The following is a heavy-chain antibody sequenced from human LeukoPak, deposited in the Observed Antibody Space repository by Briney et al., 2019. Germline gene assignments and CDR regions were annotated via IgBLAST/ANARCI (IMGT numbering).Heavy chain of an antibody. J-gene: IGHJ3*02. Sequence: SETLSLTCAVYGGSFSGYYWSWIRQPPGKGLEWIGEINHSGSTNYNPSLKSRVTISVDTSKNQFSLKLSSVTASDTAVYYCAKFGHSLISRVFDIGGKG. V-gene: IGHV4-34*01. D-gene: IGHD5-24*01. CDR3: AKFGHSLISRVFDI. CDR2: INHSGST. CDR1: GGSFSGYY.